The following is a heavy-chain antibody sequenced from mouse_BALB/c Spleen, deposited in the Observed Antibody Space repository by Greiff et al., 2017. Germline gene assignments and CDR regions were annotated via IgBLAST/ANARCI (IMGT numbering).Heavy chain of an antibody. CDR1: GFTFSDYY. CDR3: ARDAARATSWFAY. J-gene: IGHJ3*01. Sequence: EVMLVESGGGLVKPGGSLKLSCAASGFTFSDYYMYWVRQTPEKRLEWVATISDGGSYTYYPDSVKGRFTISRDNAKNNLYLQMSSLKSEDTAMYYCARDAARATSWFAYWGQGTLVTVSA. CDR2: ISDGGSYT. D-gene: IGHD3-1*01. V-gene: IGHV5-4*02.